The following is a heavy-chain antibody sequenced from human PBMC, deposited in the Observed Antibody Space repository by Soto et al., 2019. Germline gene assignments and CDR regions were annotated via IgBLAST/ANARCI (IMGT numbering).Heavy chain of an antibody. V-gene: IGHV1-18*01. CDR3: ARVRYGDY. CDR1: GYGFTTYG. D-gene: IGHD1-1*01. Sequence: QVHLVQSGAEVKKPGASVKVSCKGSGYGFTTYGITWVRQAPGQGLEWMAWISAHNGNTNYAQKLQGRVTVTRDTSTSTAYRVVRRLSSDDTGVYYCARVRYGDYWGQGALVTVSS. J-gene: IGHJ4*02. CDR2: ISAHNGNT.